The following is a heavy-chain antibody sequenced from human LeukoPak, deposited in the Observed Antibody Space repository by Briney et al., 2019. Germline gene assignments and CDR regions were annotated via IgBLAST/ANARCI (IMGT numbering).Heavy chain of an antibody. D-gene: IGHD5-24*01. CDR2: IYNRGST. V-gene: IGHV4-59*01. CDR1: GGSFSNYY. J-gene: IGHJ4*02. Sequence: SETLSLTCTVSGGSFSNYYWSWIRQPPGKGLEWIGYIYNRGSTNYNPSLKSRVTISVDTSENQFSLRLSSVTAADAAVYYCARHSVEMAGTWDYWGQGTLVTVSS. CDR3: ARHSVEMAGTWDY.